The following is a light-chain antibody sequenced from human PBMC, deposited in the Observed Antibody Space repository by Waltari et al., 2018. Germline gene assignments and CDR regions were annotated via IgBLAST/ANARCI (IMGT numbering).Light chain of an antibody. CDR2: SAS. CDR1: RGIGTC. V-gene: IGKV1-12*01. Sequence: DIQLTQSPSSVSASVGYRVTIPCRASRGIGTCLAWYQQRPGTAPKLLISSASNVQTGVPSRFSGSGSGTDFTRTISSLEPEDFATYFCHQANTFPYTFGQGTKLDMK. J-gene: IGKJ2*01. CDR3: HQANTFPYT.